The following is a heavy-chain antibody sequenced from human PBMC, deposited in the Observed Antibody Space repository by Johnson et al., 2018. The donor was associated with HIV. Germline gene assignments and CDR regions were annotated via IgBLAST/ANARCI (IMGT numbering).Heavy chain of an antibody. CDR3: ARVPNDAFDI. Sequence: QVQLVESGGGVVQPGRSLRLSCAASGFTFSSYAMHWVRQAPGKGLEWVAVISYDGSNKYYADSVKGRFTISRDNSKNTLYLQMNSLRAEDTAVYYCARVPNDAFDICGQGTMVTGSS. CDR2: ISYDGSNK. V-gene: IGHV3-30*04. J-gene: IGHJ3*02. CDR1: GFTFSSYA.